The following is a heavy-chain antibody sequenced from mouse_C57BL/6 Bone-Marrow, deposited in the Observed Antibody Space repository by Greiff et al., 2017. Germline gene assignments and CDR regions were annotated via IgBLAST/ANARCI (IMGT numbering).Heavy chain of an antibody. V-gene: IGHV1-15*01. CDR3: TRNFYYGSSYKYFDY. Sequence: VQLQQSGAELVRPGASVTLSCKASGYTFTDYEMHWVKQTPVHGLEWIGAIDPETGGTAYNQKFKGKAILTADKSSSTAYMELRSLTSEDSAVYYCTRNFYYGSSYKYFDYWGQGTTLTVSS. CDR1: GYTFTDYE. CDR2: IDPETGGT. J-gene: IGHJ2*01. D-gene: IGHD1-1*01.